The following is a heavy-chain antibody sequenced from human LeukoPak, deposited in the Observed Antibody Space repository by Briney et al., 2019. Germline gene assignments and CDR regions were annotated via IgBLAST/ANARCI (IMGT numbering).Heavy chain of an antibody. Sequence: SVTLSLTCTVSGGSISSSSYYWGWIRQPPGKGLEWIGSIYYSGSTYYNPSLKSRVTISVDTSKNQFSLKLSSVTAADTAVYYCARSYCSGGSCFVHAFDIWGQGTMVTVSS. CDR2: IYYSGST. CDR3: ARSYCSGGSCFVHAFDI. CDR1: GGSISSSSYY. D-gene: IGHD2-15*01. V-gene: IGHV4-39*01. J-gene: IGHJ3*02.